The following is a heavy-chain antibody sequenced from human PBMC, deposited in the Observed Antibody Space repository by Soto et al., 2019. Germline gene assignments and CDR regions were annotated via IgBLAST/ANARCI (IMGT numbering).Heavy chain of an antibody. CDR2: ISYDGSDK. CDR3: VGGQYYFDY. J-gene: IGHJ4*02. D-gene: IGHD3-10*01. CDR1: GFPFTSYG. Sequence: QVQLVESGGGVVQPGRSLRLSCAASGFPFTSYGMHWVREGPDKVLEWVAIISYDGSDKYYADSVKGRFTISRDNSKNTLYLQMNSLSPEDTALYYCVGGQYYFDYRGQGTLVIVSS. V-gene: IGHV3-30*03.